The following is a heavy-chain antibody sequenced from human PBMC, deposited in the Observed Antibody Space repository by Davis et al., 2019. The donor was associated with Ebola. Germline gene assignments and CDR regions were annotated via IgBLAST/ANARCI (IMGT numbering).Heavy chain of an antibody. CDR2: IITTSTTI. CDR1: GFTFSSYT. J-gene: IGHJ4*02. Sequence: GESLKISCAASGFTFSSYTMNWVRQAPGKGLEWISYIITTSTTIYYVDSVKGRFTTSRDNARNSLYLQMNSLTHEDTAVYYCARVKFESSAYWLFDYWGQGALVTVSS. D-gene: IGHD3-22*01. CDR3: ARVKFESSAYWLFDY. V-gene: IGHV3-48*02.